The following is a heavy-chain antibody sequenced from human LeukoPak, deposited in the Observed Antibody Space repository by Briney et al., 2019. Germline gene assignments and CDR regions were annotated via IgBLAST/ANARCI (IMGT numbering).Heavy chain of an antibody. V-gene: IGHV3-15*01. D-gene: IGHD1-1*01. CDR2: IKRKTNGGTT. Sequence: GGSLRLSCAASGFTFSKAWMSWVRQAPGKGLEWVGRIKRKTNGGTTDYAAPVRGRFTISRDDSKNTLYLQMDSLKTEATAVYYCTTSTRTWDYFDYWGQGTLVTVSS. J-gene: IGHJ4*02. CDR3: TTSTRTWDYFDY. CDR1: GFTFSKAW.